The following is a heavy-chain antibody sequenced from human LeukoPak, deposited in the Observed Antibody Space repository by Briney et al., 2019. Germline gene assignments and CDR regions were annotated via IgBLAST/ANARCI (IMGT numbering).Heavy chain of an antibody. D-gene: IGHD6-19*01. Sequence: GASVTVSCKASGYTFTSYAMHWVRQAPGQRLEWMGWINAGNGNTKYSQKFQGRVTITRDTSASTAYMELSSLRSEDTAVYYCARDAIAVAGTWWFDPWGQGTLVTVSS. J-gene: IGHJ5*02. V-gene: IGHV1-3*01. CDR2: INAGNGNT. CDR3: ARDAIAVAGTWWFDP. CDR1: GYTFTSYA.